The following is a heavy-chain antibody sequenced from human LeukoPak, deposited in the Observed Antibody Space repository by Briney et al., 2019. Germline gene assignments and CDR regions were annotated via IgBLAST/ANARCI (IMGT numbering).Heavy chain of an antibody. CDR1: SGSISNGDYY. V-gene: IGHV4-30-4*01. CDR3: ARVAVVGGVGYYYYGMDV. CDR2: IYYSGST. D-gene: IGHD2-15*01. J-gene: IGHJ6*02. Sequence: SETLSLTCTVSSGSISNGDYYWNWIRQPPGEGLEWIGYIYYSGSTYYNPSLRSRVTISVDTSKNQFSLKLSSVTAADTAVYYCARVAVVGGVGYYYYGMDVWGQGTTVTVSS.